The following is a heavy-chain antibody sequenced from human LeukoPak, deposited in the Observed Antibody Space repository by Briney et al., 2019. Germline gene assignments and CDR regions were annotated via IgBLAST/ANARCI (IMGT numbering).Heavy chain of an antibody. J-gene: IGHJ4*02. CDR2: INPSGGST. CDR3: ARGGYSYGFFRRQRLDY. V-gene: IGHV1-46*01. Sequence: ASVKVSCKASGYTFTSYYMHWVRQAPGQGLERMGIINPSGGSTSYAQKFQGRVTMTKDTSTSTVYMELSSLRSEDTAVYYCARGGYSYGFFRRQRLDYWGQGTLVTVSS. CDR1: GYTFTSYY. D-gene: IGHD5-18*01.